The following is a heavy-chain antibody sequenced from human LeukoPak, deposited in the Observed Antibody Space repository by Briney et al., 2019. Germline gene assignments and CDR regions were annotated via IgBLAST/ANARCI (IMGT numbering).Heavy chain of an antibody. CDR3: ARDYGSGSYLAY. Sequence: ASVKVSCKASGGTFSSYAISWVRQAPGQGLEWMGGIIPIFGTANYAQKFQGRVTITADESTSTAYMELSSLRSEDTAVYYCARDYGSGSYLAYWGQGTLVTVSP. D-gene: IGHD3-10*01. CDR1: GGTFSSYA. J-gene: IGHJ4*02. V-gene: IGHV1-69*13. CDR2: IIPIFGTA.